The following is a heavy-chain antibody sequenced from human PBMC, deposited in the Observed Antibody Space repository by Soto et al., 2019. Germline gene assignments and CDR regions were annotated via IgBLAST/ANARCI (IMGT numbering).Heavy chain of an antibody. V-gene: IGHV4-31*03. Sequence: QVQLQESGPGLVKPSQTLSLTCTVSGGSISSGNYYWSWIRQHPGKGLEWIGYIHYSGSTYYNPSLKSRVTISGDMSKKQFSLKLSSVTAADTAVYYCARYGEVYQYAMDVWGQGTTVTVSS. D-gene: IGHD2-2*01. J-gene: IGHJ6*02. CDR1: GGSISSGNYY. CDR2: IHYSGST. CDR3: ARYGEVYQYAMDV.